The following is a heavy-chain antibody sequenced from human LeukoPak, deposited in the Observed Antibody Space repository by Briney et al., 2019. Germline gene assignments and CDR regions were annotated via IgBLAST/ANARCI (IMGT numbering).Heavy chain of an antibody. D-gene: IGHD7-27*01. Sequence: GGSLRLSCTASGFTFGDYAMSWVRQAPGKGLEWVGFIRSKAYGGTTEYAASVKGRFTTSRDDSKSIAYLQMNSLKTEDTAVYYCTRDVNWGLSHYFDYWGQGTLVTVSS. J-gene: IGHJ4*02. CDR2: IRSKAYGGTT. CDR3: TRDVNWGLSHYFDY. V-gene: IGHV3-49*04. CDR1: GFTFGDYA.